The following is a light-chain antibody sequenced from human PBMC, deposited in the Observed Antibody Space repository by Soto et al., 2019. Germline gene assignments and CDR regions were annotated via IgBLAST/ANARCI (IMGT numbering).Light chain of an antibody. CDR3: QQYGRSRT. CDR2: GAS. CDR1: HCLSGNY. Sequence: TVCTQTTGTRALSAGEGAILSGVASHCLSGNYLAWYQLKPVQSPRVLIYGASSRATGIPDRFSGSGSGTDFTLTISRLEPEDFAVYYCQQYGRSRTFGQGTKVDI. J-gene: IGKJ1*01. V-gene: IGKV3-20*01.